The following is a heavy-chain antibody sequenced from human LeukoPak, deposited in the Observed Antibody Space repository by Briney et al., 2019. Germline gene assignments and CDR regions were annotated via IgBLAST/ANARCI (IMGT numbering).Heavy chain of an antibody. CDR3: ARADRGITMVRGVRALSN. CDR2: INNSGST. V-gene: IGHV4-34*01. D-gene: IGHD3-10*01. J-gene: IGHJ4*02. CDR1: GDSFSGYY. Sequence: SETLSLTCAVYGDSFSGYYGGWLRHPRGKGREGVGEINNSGSTNYNPSLKRRVTISVDMSKNQLSLTLSSVTAADTAVYYCARADRGITMVRGVRALSNWRQGTLVTVSS.